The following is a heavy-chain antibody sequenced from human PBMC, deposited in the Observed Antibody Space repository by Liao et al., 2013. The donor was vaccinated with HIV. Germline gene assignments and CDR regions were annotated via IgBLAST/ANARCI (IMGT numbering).Heavy chain of an antibody. Sequence: QVQLQQWGAGLVKPSETLSLTCAVYGGTFSSYYWTWIRQVTGKGLEWIGEISQTSHSGTTNYNPSLKSRVIISIDASKNQFSLNLTSVTAADTAIYYCARGSDGDRGLGFWGQGTLVTVSS. J-gene: IGHJ4*02. D-gene: IGHD6-19*01. V-gene: IGHV4-34*01. CDR2: TSHSGTT. CDR3: ARGSDGDRGLGF. CDR1: GGTFSSYY.